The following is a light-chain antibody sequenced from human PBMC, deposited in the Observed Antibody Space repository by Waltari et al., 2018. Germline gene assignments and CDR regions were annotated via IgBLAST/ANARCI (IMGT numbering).Light chain of an antibody. J-gene: IGKJ4*01. CDR1: QSLLDSEDGNTY. CDR3: MQALEFPLT. Sequence: IVMTQTPLPLPVILREPDPISRTSSQSLLDSEDGNTYLEWYLQKPGQSPQLLIYEVSNRASGVPDRFSGSGSDTDFTLKISRVEAEDVGVYYCMQALEFPLTFGGGTKVEIK. CDR2: EVS. V-gene: IGKV2-40*01.